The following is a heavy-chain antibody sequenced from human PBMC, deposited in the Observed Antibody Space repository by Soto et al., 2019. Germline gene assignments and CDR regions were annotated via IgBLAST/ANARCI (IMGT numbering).Heavy chain of an antibody. CDR1: GFTFSSYG. D-gene: IGHD6-19*01. V-gene: IGHV3-30*18. CDR3: TKAEGEHYNSGWYGTMDY. CDR2: ISYDGSNK. Sequence: QVQLVESGGGVVQPGRSLRLSCAASGFTFSSYGMHWVRQAPGKGLEWVAVISYDGSNKYYADSVKGRFTISRDNSKNTLYLQMNSLRAEDTAVYYCTKAEGEHYNSGWYGTMDYWGQGTLVTVSS. J-gene: IGHJ4*02.